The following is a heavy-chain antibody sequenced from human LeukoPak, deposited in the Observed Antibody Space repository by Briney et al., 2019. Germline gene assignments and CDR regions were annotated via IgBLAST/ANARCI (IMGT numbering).Heavy chain of an antibody. CDR1: GFTFSNYW. V-gene: IGHV3-74*01. D-gene: IGHD1-1*01. CDR2: INSDGTST. Sequence: GGSLRLSCAASGFTFSNYWMHWVRQAPGKGLVWVSHINSDGTSTSYADSVKGRFTISRDNAKNTLYLQMNSLRAEDTAVYYCTRTRGTVLWGQGTLVTVSS. CDR3: TRTRGTVL. J-gene: IGHJ4*02.